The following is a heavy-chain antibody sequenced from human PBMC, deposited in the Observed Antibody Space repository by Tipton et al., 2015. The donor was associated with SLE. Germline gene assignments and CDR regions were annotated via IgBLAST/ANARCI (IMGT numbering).Heavy chain of an antibody. Sequence: QSGAEVKKPGTSVKVSCKASGYTFTSYGISWVRQAPGQGLEWMGWISAYNGNTNYAQKLQGRVTMTTDTSTSTAYMELRSLRSDDTAVYYCARAQLLPTSYYGMDVWGQGTTVTVSS. CDR1: GYTFTSYG. CDR2: ISAYNGNT. CDR3: ARAQLLPTSYYGMDV. V-gene: IGHV1-18*01. J-gene: IGHJ6*02. D-gene: IGHD2-2*01.